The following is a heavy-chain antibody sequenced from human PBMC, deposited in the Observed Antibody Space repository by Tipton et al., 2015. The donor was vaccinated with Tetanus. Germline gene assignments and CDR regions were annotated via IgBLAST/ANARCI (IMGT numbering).Heavy chain of an antibody. D-gene: IGHD6-13*01. V-gene: IGHV4-59*01. Sequence: LRLSCTVSGGSISTYHWNWIRQSPGKGLEWIGYIDYFGTTKYNPSLKSRVAMSVDTSKNQLSLKLSSVTSADTAVYYCARGFGSNWYYFDYWGQGTLVTVSS. CDR3: ARGFGSNWYYFDY. CDR1: GGSISTYH. CDR2: IDYFGTT. J-gene: IGHJ4*02.